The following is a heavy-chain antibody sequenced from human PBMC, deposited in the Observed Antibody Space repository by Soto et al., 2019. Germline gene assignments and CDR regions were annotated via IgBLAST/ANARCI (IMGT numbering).Heavy chain of an antibody. Sequence: PSETLSLTCTVSGGSISSYYWSWIRQPPGKGLEWIGYIYYSGSTNYNPSLKSRVTISVDTSKNQFSLKLSSVTAADTAVYYCAIGKGTYYDILTGQVPAGVHWGQGTPVTVSA. D-gene: IGHD3-9*01. V-gene: IGHV4-59*01. CDR2: IYYSGST. CDR1: GGSISSYY. J-gene: IGHJ4*02. CDR3: AIGKGTYYDILTGQVPAGVH.